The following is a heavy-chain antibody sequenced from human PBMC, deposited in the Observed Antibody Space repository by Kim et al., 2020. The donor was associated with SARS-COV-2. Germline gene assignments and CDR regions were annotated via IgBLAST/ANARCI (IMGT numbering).Heavy chain of an antibody. V-gene: IGHV1-46*01. CDR2: INPSPGTT. CDR1: SYTFTSFW. J-gene: IGHJ3*01. D-gene: IGHD3-10*01. Sequence: ASVKVSCKAVSYTFTSFWLHWVRQAPGLGLEWMGKINPSPGTTTYAQKFQGRVTMTRDTSTSTVYMELSRLRSEDTAVYYCARDLGAAFDLWGQGTTVTFSS. CDR3: ARDLGAAFDL.